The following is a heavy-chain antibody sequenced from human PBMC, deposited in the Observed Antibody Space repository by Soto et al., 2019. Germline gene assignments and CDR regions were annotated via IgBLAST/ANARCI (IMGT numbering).Heavy chain of an antibody. Sequence: ASVKVSCKTSGYTFPSHRLNSVRPHPVQLFVWXGGISASNGTTNYAQKLQGRVTMTIFTSTGTAFMELRSLRSDDTATYYCARDSVRYCRDGVCYQGYYYFAMDVWRQGTTVTVSS. D-gene: IGHD2-8*01. J-gene: IGHJ6*02. CDR1: GYTFPSHR. CDR3: ARDSVRYCRDGVCYQGYYYFAMDV. CDR2: ISASNGTT. V-gene: IGHV1-18*01.